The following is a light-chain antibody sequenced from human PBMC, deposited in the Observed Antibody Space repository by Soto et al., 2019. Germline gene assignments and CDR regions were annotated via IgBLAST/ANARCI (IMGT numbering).Light chain of an antibody. CDR1: ESVSTF. V-gene: IGKV3-20*01. J-gene: IGKJ1*01. CDR3: QQYGDSPQT. CDR2: GAS. Sequence: EIVLKQSPATLSLSTGERATLSCRASESVSTFLAWYQQKPGQAPRLLIYGASSRATGIPNRFSGSGSGTDFTLTISRLEPEDFAVYYCQQYGDSPQTFGQVTNVDIK.